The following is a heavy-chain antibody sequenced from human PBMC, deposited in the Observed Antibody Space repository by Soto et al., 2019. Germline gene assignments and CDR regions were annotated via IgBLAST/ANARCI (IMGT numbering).Heavy chain of an antibody. J-gene: IGHJ4*02. Sequence: GGSLRLSCAVSGFNVMSYWMSWVRQAPGKGLEWVASIKDDGSEIYYLQSVRGRFTISRDSAGNALHLAMNFMSAEDTGVYFCARDIGFDYVNWGQGTLVTVSS. V-gene: IGHV3-7*01. CDR3: ARDIGFDYVN. CDR2: IKDDGSEI. D-gene: IGHD5-12*01. CDR1: GFNVMSYW.